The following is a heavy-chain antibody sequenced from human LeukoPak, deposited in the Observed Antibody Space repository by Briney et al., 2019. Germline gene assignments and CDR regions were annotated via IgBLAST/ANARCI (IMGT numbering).Heavy chain of an antibody. V-gene: IGHV3-23*01. CDR1: GFTFSSYA. CDR3: AKDNQYSGYDGRDY. Sequence: GGSLRLSCAASGFTFSSYAMSWVRQAPGKGLEWVSAISGSGGNTYYADSVKGRFTISRDNSKNTLYLQMNSLRAEDTAVYYCAKDNQYSGYDGRDYWGQGTLVTVSS. J-gene: IGHJ4*02. D-gene: IGHD5-12*01. CDR2: ISGSGGNT.